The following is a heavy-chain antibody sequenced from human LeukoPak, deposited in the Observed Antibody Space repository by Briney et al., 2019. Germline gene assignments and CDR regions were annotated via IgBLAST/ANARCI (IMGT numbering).Heavy chain of an antibody. CDR3: TRDSYPHPAHNFDY. J-gene: IGHJ4*02. Sequence: GGSXXLSCSASGFTFSSYGXXXVRQAPGKXXXXXXXIWYDGTNKYYADSVXXXXXXXRDNSKNTLYLQMNSLRAXDTAVYYCTRDSYPHPAHNFDYWGQGTLVTVSS. CDR2: IWYDGTNK. CDR1: GFTFSSYG. V-gene: IGHV3-33*01. D-gene: IGHD5-18*01.